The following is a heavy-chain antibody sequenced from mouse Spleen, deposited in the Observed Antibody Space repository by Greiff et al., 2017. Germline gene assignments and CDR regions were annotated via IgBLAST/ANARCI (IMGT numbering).Heavy chain of an antibody. CDR2: IDPSDSDT. D-gene: IGHD2-14*01. CDR3: ARRYRYDGRIDY. V-gene: IGHV1-69*01. J-gene: IGHJ2*01. Sequence: QVQLKQPGAELVMPGASVKLSCKASGYTFTSYWMHWVKQRPGQGLEWIGEIDPSDSDTNYNQKFKGKATLTVDKSSSTAYMQLSSLTSEDSAVYYCARRYRYDGRIDYWGQGTTLTVSS. CDR1: GYTFTSYW.